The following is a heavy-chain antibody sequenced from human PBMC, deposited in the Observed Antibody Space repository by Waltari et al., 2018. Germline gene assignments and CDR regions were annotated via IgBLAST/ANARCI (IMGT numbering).Heavy chain of an antibody. J-gene: IGHJ3*02. V-gene: IGHV4-39*01. CDR2: IYYSGST. CDR3: ARVIGDSGAFDI. CDR1: GGSISSSSYY. D-gene: IGHD7-27*01. Sequence: QLQLQESGPGLVKPSETLSLTCTVSGGSISSSSYYWGWIRQPPGKGLEWIGSIYYSGSTYYNPALKSRVTISVDTSKNQFSLKLSSVTAADTAVYYCARVIGDSGAFDIWGQGTMVTVSS.